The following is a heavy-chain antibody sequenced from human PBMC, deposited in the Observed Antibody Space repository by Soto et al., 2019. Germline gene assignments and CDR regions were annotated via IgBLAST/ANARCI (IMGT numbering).Heavy chain of an antibody. D-gene: IGHD5-18*01. V-gene: IGHV3-23*01. CDR1: GFTFSSYA. CDR3: AKVMVKNWFDP. CDR2: ISGSGGST. J-gene: IGHJ5*02. Sequence: GGSLRLSCAASGFTFSSYAMSWVRQAPGKGLEWVSGISGSGGSTYYADSVKGRFTISRDNSKNTLYPQMNSLRADDTAVYYCAKVMVKNWFDPWGQGTLVTVSS.